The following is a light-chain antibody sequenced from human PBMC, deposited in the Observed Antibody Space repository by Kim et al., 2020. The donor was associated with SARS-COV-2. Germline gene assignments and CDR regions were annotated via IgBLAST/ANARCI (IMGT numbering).Light chain of an antibody. CDR1: SSNVGDNY. CDR3: GTWDSSLSAVV. V-gene: IGLV1-51*01. Sequence: GQKFTISCTGSSSNVGDNYVAWFQHFPGTTPKLLIYDNNKRPSGVPDQFSGSKSGASAALGITGLQTGDEADYYCGTWDSSLSAVVFGGGTQLTVL. J-gene: IGLJ2*01. CDR2: DNN.